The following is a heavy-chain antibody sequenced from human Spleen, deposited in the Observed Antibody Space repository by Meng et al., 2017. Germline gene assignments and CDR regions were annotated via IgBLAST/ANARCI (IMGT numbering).Heavy chain of an antibody. J-gene: IGHJ4*02. Sequence: QVQLQQGCAGLLKPSETLALPCAVDGVSFNGYYWSWIRQPPGKGLEWIGEINHSGSTNYNPSLESRATISVDTSQNNLSLKLSSVTAADSAVYYCARGPTTMAHDFDYWGQGTLVTVSS. CDR1: GVSFNGYY. CDR3: ARGPTTMAHDFDY. V-gene: IGHV4-34*01. CDR2: INHSGST. D-gene: IGHD4-11*01.